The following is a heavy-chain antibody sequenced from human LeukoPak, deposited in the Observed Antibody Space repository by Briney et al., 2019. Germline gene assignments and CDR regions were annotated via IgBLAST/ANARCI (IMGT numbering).Heavy chain of an antibody. V-gene: IGHV4-39*01. D-gene: IGHD3-22*01. Sequence: SQALSLTCTVSGGSISSRSYYWGWIRQPPGKGLEWIGSIYYSGSTYYNPPLKSRDTISVDMSKKQISPKMSTVTAADTAVYYCARHPKFSGYVDYWGQGTLVTVSS. CDR3: ARHPKFSGYVDY. CDR1: GGSISSRSYY. J-gene: IGHJ4*02. CDR2: IYYSGST.